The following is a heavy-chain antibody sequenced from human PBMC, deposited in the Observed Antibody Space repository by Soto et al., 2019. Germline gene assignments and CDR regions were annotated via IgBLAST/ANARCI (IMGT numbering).Heavy chain of an antibody. CDR2: ISAYNGNT. V-gene: IGHV1-18*01. CDR3: ARLDYYDSSGYYPH. Sequence: ASVKVSCKASGYTFTSYGISWVRQAPGQGLEWMGWISAYNGNTNYAQKLQGRVTMTTDTSTSTAYMELRSLRSDDTAVYYCARLDYYDSSGYYPHWGQGTLVTVSS. J-gene: IGHJ4*02. CDR1: GYTFTSYG. D-gene: IGHD3-22*01.